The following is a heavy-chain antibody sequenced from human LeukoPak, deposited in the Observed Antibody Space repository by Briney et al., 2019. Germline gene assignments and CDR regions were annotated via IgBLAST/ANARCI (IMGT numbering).Heavy chain of an antibody. CDR2: IKADGSET. Sequence: PGGSLRLSCAASGFSFSSSWMTWVRQAPGKGLEWVANIKADGSETLYVDSVKGRFTISRDNAKNSVFLQMNSLRAEDMAVYYCARKSGGRDPIDAFDIWGQGTMVTVSS. J-gene: IGHJ3*02. V-gene: IGHV3-7*05. CDR3: ARKSGGRDPIDAFDI. CDR1: GFSFSSSW. D-gene: IGHD1-26*01.